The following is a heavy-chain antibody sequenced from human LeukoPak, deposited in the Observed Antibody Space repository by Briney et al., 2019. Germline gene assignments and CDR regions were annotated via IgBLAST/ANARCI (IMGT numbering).Heavy chain of an antibody. CDR3: ARYPCSGGSCHTYYYYYYMDV. D-gene: IGHD2-15*01. V-gene: IGHV3-48*03. CDR2: ISSSGSTI. Sequence: TGGSLRLSCAASGFTFSSYEMNWVRQAPGKGLEWVSYISSSGSTIYYADSVKGRFTISRDNAKNSLYLQMNSLRAEDTAVYYCARYPCSGGSCHTYYYYYYMDVWGKGTTVTISS. J-gene: IGHJ6*03. CDR1: GFTFSSYE.